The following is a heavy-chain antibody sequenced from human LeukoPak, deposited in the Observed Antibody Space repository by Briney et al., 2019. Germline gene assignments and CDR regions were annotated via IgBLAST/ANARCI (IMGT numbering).Heavy chain of an antibody. D-gene: IGHD3-16*01. J-gene: IGHJ5*02. CDR2: INPNSGGT. CDR1: GYTFTGYY. V-gene: IGHV1-2*02. CDR3: ARDYDYVWGSPSWFDP. Sequence: ASVKVSCKASGYTFTGYYMHWVRQAPGQGLEWMGWINPNSGGTNYAQKFQGRVTMTRDTSISTAYMELSRLRSGDTAVYYCARDYDYVWGSPSWFDPWGQGTLVAVSS.